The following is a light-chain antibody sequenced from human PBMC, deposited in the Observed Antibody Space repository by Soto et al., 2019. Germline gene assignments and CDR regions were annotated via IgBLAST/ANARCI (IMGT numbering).Light chain of an antibody. V-gene: IGLV2-14*01. CDR2: EVS. CDR1: SSDVGGYNY. CDR3: SSYTPRSIVV. J-gene: IGLJ2*01. Sequence: QSALTQPASVSGSPGQSITISCTGTSSDVGGYNYVSWYQQHPGKAPKLMIYEVSNRPSGVSNRFSGSKSGNTASLTISGLQAEAEADYYCSSYTPRSIVVFGGGTQLTVL.